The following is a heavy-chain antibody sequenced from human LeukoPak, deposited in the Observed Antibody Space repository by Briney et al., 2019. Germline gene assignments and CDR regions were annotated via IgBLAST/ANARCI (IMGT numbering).Heavy chain of an antibody. V-gene: IGHV3-30*18. J-gene: IGHJ4*02. CDR2: ISYEGGNK. CDR1: GFTFSSYG. CDR3: AKIYYDSSGSD. Sequence: PGRSLRLSCAAAGFTFSSYGMHWVRQAPGKGLEWVAVISYEGGNKYYADSVKGRFTISRDNSKNTLYLQMNSLRAEDTAVYYCAKIYYDSSGSDWGQGTLVTVSS. D-gene: IGHD3-22*01.